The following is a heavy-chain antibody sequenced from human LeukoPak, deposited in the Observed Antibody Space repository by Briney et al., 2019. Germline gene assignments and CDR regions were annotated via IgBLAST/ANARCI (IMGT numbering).Heavy chain of an antibody. CDR1: ELTLSNYC. CDR3: TGGGRNTSYYWYY. D-gene: IGHD1-26*01. Sequence: GGSLRLSCAASELTLSNYCMTWVRQGPGKGLEWVATIKRDGTETYYVDSVRGRFTISRDNAESSVYLRMNSLRDEDTAVYYGTGGGRNTSYYWYYWGQGTLVTVSS. CDR2: IKRDGTET. J-gene: IGHJ4*02. V-gene: IGHV3-7*01.